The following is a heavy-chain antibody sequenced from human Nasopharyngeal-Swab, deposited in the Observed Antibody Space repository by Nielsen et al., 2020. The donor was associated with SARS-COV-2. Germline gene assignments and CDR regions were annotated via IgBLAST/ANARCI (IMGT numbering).Heavy chain of an antibody. V-gene: IGHV3-21*01. D-gene: IGHD3-3*01. J-gene: IGHJ6*02. CDR2: ISSSSSYI. CDR1: GFTFNNYN. CDR3: ARDGLGYDFWSAYFMDV. Sequence: GESLKISCAASGFTFNNYNFNWVRQAPGEGLEWISSISSSSSYIYYADSVKGRFTISRDNAKNSLYLQMNSLRAEDTAVYYCARDGLGYDFWSAYFMDVWGQGTTVTVSS.